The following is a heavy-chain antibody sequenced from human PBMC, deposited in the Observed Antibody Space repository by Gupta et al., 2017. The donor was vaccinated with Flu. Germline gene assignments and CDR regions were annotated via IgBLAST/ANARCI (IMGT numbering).Heavy chain of an antibody. V-gene: IGHV3-33*01. CDR3: ARDGGGSSTSLGDYYYYYGMDV. Sequence: QVQLLESGGGLVQPARSMRLSCAASGFPFSSHGLHCVRQAPGKGLEWVAVIWYDGSNKYYADTVKGRFTISRDNSKNTLYLQMNSLRAEDTAVYYCARDGGGSSTSLGDYYYYYGMDVWGQGTTVTVS. CDR2: IWYDGSNK. CDR1: GFPFSSHG. J-gene: IGHJ6*02. D-gene: IGHD2-2*01.